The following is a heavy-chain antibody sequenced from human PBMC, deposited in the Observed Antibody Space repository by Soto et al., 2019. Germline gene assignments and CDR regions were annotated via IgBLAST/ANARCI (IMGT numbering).Heavy chain of an antibody. CDR3: ARQTDIDRYFDY. D-gene: IGHD5-12*01. CDR2: IYYSGST. V-gene: IGHV4-39*01. J-gene: IGHJ4*02. CDR1: GGSISSSSYY. Sequence: SDTLSITCTVAGGSISSSSYYWGWIRQPPGKGLEWIGSIYYSGSTYYNPSLKSRVTISVDTSKNQFSLRLSSVTAADTAVYYCARQTDIDRYFDYWGQGTLVTVS.